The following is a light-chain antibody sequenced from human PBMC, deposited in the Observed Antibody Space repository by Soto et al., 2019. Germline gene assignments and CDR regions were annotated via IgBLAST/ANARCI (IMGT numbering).Light chain of an antibody. Sequence: DIQMTQSPSSLSASVGDRVTITCRASQSVSSYLNWYQHKPGKAPKLLIYAASSLQSGVPSRFSGSGSGTDFTLTISSLQPEDFATYYCQHYNSYPWTFGQGTKVDIK. CDR3: QHYNSYPWT. J-gene: IGKJ1*01. V-gene: IGKV1-39*01. CDR1: QSVSSY. CDR2: AAS.